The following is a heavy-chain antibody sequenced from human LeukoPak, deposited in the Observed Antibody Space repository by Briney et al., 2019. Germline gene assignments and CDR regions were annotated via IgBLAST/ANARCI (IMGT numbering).Heavy chain of an antibody. CDR3: AKNALAAGVAHYYDSSGSFDY. V-gene: IGHV3-23*01. CDR1: GFIFNSFA. J-gene: IGHJ4*02. D-gene: IGHD3-22*01. CDR2: FSGSGSRT. Sequence: RGSLRLSCAASGFIFNSFAMSWVRQAPGKGLEWVSTFSGSGSRTSYADSVKGRFTISRDNSKNTLYLQMKSLRAEDTAVYYCAKNALAAGVAHYYDSSGSFDYWGQGTLVTVSS.